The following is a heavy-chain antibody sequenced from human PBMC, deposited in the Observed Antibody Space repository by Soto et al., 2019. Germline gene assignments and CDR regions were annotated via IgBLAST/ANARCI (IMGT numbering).Heavy chain of an antibody. CDR1: GFTFGDYA. J-gene: IGHJ4*02. Sequence: GGSLRLSCTASGFTFGDYAMSWFRQAPGKGLEWVGFIRSKAYGGTTEYAASVKGRFTISRDDSKSIAYLQMNSLKTEDTAVYYCTRVHYDILTGYWRGYYFDYWGQGTLVTVSS. V-gene: IGHV3-49*03. CDR3: TRVHYDILTGYWRGYYFDY. D-gene: IGHD3-9*01. CDR2: IRSKAYGGTT.